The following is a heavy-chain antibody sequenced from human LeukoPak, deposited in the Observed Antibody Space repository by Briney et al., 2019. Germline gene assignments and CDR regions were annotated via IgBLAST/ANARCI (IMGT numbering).Heavy chain of an antibody. D-gene: IGHD2-15*01. CDR1: GGSISSYY. J-gene: IGHJ6*03. V-gene: IGHV4-59*01. CDR3: ARVRYCSGGSCYYDYYYYYMDV. Sequence: PSETLSLTCTVSGGSISSYYWSWIRQPPGKGLEWMGYIYYSGSTNYNPSLKSRVTISVHTSKNQFSLKLSSVTAADTAVYYCARVRYCSGGSCYYDYYYYYMDVWGKGTTVTVSS. CDR2: IYYSGST.